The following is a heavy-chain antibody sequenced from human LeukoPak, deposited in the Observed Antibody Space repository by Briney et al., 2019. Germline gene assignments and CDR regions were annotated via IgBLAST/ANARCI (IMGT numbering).Heavy chain of an antibody. D-gene: IGHD3-22*01. V-gene: IGHV3-30*18. Sequence: GGSLRLSCAASGFTFSSYGMHWVRQAPGKGLEWVAVISYDGSNKYYADSVKGRFTISRDNSKNTLYLQMNSLRAEDTAVYYCAKDSSYYGSSGQDAFDIWGQGTMVTVSS. CDR3: AKDSSYYGSSGQDAFDI. CDR1: GFTFSSYG. CDR2: ISYDGSNK. J-gene: IGHJ3*02.